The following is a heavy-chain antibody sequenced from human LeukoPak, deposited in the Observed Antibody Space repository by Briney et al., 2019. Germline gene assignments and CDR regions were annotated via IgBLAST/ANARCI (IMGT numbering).Heavy chain of an antibody. CDR3: ARGEAWRSYSSGWYGHY. CDR1: GYTFTSYD. J-gene: IGHJ4*02. CDR2: MNPNSGDT. Sequence: GASVKVSCKASGYTFTSYDINWVRQATGQGLEWMGWMNPNSGDTGYAQKFQGRVTMTRNTSISTAYMELSSLRSEDTAVYYCARGEAWRSYSSGWYGHYWGQGTLVTVSS. D-gene: IGHD6-19*01. V-gene: IGHV1-8*01.